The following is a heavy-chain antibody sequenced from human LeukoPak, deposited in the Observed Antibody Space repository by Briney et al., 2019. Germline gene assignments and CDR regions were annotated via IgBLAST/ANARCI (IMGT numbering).Heavy chain of an antibody. CDR3: ASDGHSHAN. Sequence: GGSLRLSCAASGFTFSSYSMNWVRQAPGKGLEWISYITSSSSSMYYADSVKGRFTISRDNAKNSLYLQMNSLRAEDTAVYYCASDGHSHANWGQGTLVTVSS. CDR2: ITSSSSSM. CDR1: GFTFSSYS. D-gene: IGHD2-2*01. V-gene: IGHV3-48*04. J-gene: IGHJ4*02.